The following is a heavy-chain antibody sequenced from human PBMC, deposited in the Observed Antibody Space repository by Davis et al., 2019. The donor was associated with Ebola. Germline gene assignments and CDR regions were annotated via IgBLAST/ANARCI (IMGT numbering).Heavy chain of an antibody. Sequence: PSETLSLTCAVYGGSFSGYYWSWIRQTPEKGLEWIGEINQRGDTNYNPSLKSRVTISADTSKNQFSLRLTSLTAADTAVYYCARMPITVFGVALIRGYFDNWGEGTLVTVAS. V-gene: IGHV4-34*01. CDR2: INQRGDT. J-gene: IGHJ4*02. D-gene: IGHD3-3*01. CDR1: GGSFSGYY. CDR3: ARMPITVFGVALIRGYFDN.